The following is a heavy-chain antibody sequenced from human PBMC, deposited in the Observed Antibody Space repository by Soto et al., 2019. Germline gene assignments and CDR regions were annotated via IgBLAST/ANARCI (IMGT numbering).Heavy chain of an antibody. V-gene: IGHV4-59*01. J-gene: IGHJ6*02. D-gene: IGHD6-6*01. Sequence: SETLSLTCTVSGSSISSYYWSWIRQPPGKGLERIGYIYYSGSTNYIPSLKSRVTISVDTSKDQFSLKLSSVTAADTVVYYCARGGSSRYYYYYGMDVWGQGTTVRVSS. CDR1: GSSISSYY. CDR3: ARGGSSRYYYYYGMDV. CDR2: IYYSGST.